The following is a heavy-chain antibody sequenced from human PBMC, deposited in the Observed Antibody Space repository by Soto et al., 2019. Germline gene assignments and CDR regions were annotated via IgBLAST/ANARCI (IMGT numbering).Heavy chain of an antibody. D-gene: IGHD1-26*01. V-gene: IGHV3-21*01. Sequence: GGSLRLSCAASGFTFSSYTMNWVRQAPGKGLEWVSSISNRDNYIYYRESVKGRFTISRDDSKNSLFLQMNSLTAEDTGLYYCARDHYSGTYRVPNGFQMWGQGTMVTAS. CDR1: GFTFSSYT. CDR3: ARDHYSGTYRVPNGFQM. J-gene: IGHJ3*02. CDR2: ISNRDNYI.